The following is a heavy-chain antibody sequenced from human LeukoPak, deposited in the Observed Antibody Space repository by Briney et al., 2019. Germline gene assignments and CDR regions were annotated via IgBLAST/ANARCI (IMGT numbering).Heavy chain of an antibody. CDR2: INHSGST. CDR1: GGSFSGYY. CDR3: ARRLYYYGSGSTNRLDY. Sequence: SETLSLTCAVYGGSFSGYYWSWIRQPPGKGLEWIGEINHSGSTNYNPSLKSRVTISVDTSKNQFSLKLSSVTVADTAVYYCARRLYYYGSGSTNRLDYWGQGTLVTVSS. V-gene: IGHV4-34*01. J-gene: IGHJ4*02. D-gene: IGHD3-10*01.